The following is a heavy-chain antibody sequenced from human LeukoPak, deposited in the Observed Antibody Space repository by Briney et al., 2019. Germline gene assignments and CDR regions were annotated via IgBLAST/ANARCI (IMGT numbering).Heavy chain of an antibody. D-gene: IGHD3-10*01. V-gene: IGHV4-59*05. CDR3: ARHITMVRGVIRIGLWYFDY. J-gene: IGHJ4*02. CDR2: IYYSGST. CDR1: GGSISSYY. Sequence: PSETLSLTCTVSGGSISSYYWSWIRQPPGKGLEWIGSIYYSGSTYYNPSLKSRVTISVDTSKNQFSLKLSSVTAADTAVYYCARHITMVRGVIRIGLWYFDYWGQGTLVTVSS.